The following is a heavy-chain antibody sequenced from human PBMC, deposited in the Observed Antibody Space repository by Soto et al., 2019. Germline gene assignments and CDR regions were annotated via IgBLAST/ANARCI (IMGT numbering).Heavy chain of an antibody. D-gene: IGHD3-3*01. J-gene: IGHJ6*04. CDR2: INSNSGGT. CDR3: ARSPTITICGGVTAPYSYSGRDV. CDR1: GDSLTRYS. Sequence: DSVEGSCKGSGDSLTRYSMRWVRQAPGQGLEWMGWINSNSGGTNYAQKFQGRVTMTRDTSKNTAYMELSRLRSDDTAVYYCARSPTITICGGVTAPYSYSGRDVWGNGTMVTVSS. V-gene: IGHV1-2*02.